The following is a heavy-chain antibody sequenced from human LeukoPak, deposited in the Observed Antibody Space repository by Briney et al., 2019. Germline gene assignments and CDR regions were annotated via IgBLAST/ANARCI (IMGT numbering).Heavy chain of an antibody. CDR2: IYYSGST. CDR1: GGSISSGGYY. D-gene: IGHD2-15*01. J-gene: IGHJ5*02. CDR3: ARGLGWTVVVPSTVFDP. V-gene: IGHV4-31*03. Sequence: SQTLSLTCTVSGGSISSGGYYWSWIRQHPGKGLEWIGYIYYSGSTYYSPSLKSRVTISVDTSKNQFSLKLSSVTAADTAVYYCARGLGWTVVVPSTVFDPWGQGTLVTVSS.